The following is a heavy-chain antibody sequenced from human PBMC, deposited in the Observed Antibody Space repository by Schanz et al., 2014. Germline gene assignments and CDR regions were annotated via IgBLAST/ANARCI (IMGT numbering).Heavy chain of an antibody. CDR2: IDPNGGAT. J-gene: IGHJ3*01. Sequence: QVQLVQSGAEVKKPGASVKVSCKASGYTFIDYYMHWVRQAPGQGLEWVGWIDPNGGATNHAQMLQGRVTMTRDTSISTAYMELSRLKSDDTAVYYCARALFGSGHGDVWGQGTMVTVSS. CDR1: GYTFIDYY. D-gene: IGHD3-10*01. V-gene: IGHV1-2*02. CDR3: ARALFGSGHGDV.